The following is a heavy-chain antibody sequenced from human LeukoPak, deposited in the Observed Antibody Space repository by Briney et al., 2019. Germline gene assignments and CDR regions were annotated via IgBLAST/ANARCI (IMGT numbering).Heavy chain of an antibody. CDR2: IYHSGST. Sequence: SSETLSLTCAVYGGSFSGYYWGWIRQPPWKGLEWIGSIYHSGSTYYKPSLKSRVTISVDTSKNQFSLKLRSVTAADTAVYYCARVTSRLGWFDPWGQGTLVTVSS. J-gene: IGHJ5*02. CDR1: GGSFSGYY. V-gene: IGHV4-38-2*01. D-gene: IGHD1-14*01. CDR3: ARVTSRLGWFDP.